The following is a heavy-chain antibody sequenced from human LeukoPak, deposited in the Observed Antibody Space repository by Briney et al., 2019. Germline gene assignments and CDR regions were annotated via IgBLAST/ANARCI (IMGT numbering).Heavy chain of an antibody. V-gene: IGHV3-7*02. CDR1: GFSFSDSW. J-gene: IGHJ4*02. D-gene: IGHD2-15*01. Sequence: GGSLRLSCAASGFSFSDSWMDWVRQAPGKGLEWVANIKPDGSEIYYVDAVKGRFTISRDNAKNSLYLQMNSLRAEDTAVYYCTRSLDYWGQGILVTASS. CDR3: TRSLDY. CDR2: IKPDGSEI.